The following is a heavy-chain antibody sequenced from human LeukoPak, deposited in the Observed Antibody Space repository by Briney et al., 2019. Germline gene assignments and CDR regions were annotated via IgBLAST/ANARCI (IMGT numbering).Heavy chain of an antibody. CDR3: ARGLPLGFCTYGVCYPPKHLDF. CDR1: GGTFSSYA. J-gene: IGHJ4*02. CDR2: IIPIFGTA. Sequence: ASVKVSCKASGGTFSSYAISWVRQAPGQGLEWMGGIIPIFGTANYAQKFQGRVTITADKSTSTAYMELSRLTSDDTAVYFCARGLPLGFCTYGVCYPPKHLDFWGQGTLVTVSS. D-gene: IGHD2-8*01. V-gene: IGHV1-69*06.